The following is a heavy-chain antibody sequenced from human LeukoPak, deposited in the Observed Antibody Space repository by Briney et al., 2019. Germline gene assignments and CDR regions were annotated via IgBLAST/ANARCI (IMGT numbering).Heavy chain of an antibody. D-gene: IGHD6-13*01. CDR3: ASSIAAAGTSKSGYYYYMDV. Sequence: PSETLSLTCTVSGGSISSYYWSWIRQPPGKGLEWIGYIYASGSTNYNPSLKSRVTISVDTSKNQFSLKLSSVTAADTAVYYCASSIAAAGTSKSGYYYYMDVWGKGTTVTVSS. J-gene: IGHJ6*03. CDR2: IYASGST. CDR1: GGSISSYY. V-gene: IGHV4-4*09.